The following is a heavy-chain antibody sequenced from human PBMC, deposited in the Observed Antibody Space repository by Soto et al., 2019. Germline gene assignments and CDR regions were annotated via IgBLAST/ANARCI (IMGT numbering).Heavy chain of an antibody. Sequence: ASVKVSCKASGYTFTSYAMHWVRQAPGQRLEWMGWINAGNGNTKYSQKFQGRVTITRDTSASTAYMELSSLRSEDTAVYYCARVSVPTDHYDPLGPWGQGTLVTVSS. CDR3: ARVSVPTDHYDPLGP. J-gene: IGHJ5*02. V-gene: IGHV1-3*01. D-gene: IGHD3-22*01. CDR2: INAGNGNT. CDR1: GYTFTSYA.